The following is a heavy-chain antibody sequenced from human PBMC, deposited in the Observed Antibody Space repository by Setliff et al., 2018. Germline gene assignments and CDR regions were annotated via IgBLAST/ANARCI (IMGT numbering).Heavy chain of an antibody. J-gene: IGHJ6*03. CDR2: IFYTGST. V-gene: IGHV4-38-2*01. CDR1: GDSIRRGDY. Sequence: SETLSLTCAVSGDSIRRGDYWSWIRQPPGKGLEWMGSIFYTGSTYYSPSLKSRITISVDTSKNQFSLKVSSVTAADTAVYYCARAPPNRYSGSYEYFYMDVWGKGTTVTVSS. D-gene: IGHD1-26*01. CDR3: ARAPPNRYSGSYEYFYMDV.